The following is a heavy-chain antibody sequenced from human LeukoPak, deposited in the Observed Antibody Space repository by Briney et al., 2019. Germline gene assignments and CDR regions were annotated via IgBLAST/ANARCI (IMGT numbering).Heavy chain of an antibody. CDR1: GFTFSSYA. D-gene: IGHD3-16*02. V-gene: IGHV3-23*01. Sequence: GSLRLSCAASGFTFSSYAMSWVRQAPGKGLEWVSVISDSGGSIYYAESVKGRFTISRDNSKNTLYLQMNSLRAEDTAVYYCAKKSYPKTSTRSSFDYWGQGTLVTVSS. CDR3: AKKSYPKTSTRSSFDY. J-gene: IGHJ4*02. CDR2: ISDSGGSI.